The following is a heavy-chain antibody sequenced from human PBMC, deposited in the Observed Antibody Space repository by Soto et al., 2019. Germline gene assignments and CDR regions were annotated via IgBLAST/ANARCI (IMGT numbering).Heavy chain of an antibody. J-gene: IGHJ4*02. CDR3: ARHRWSTQAPFDY. CDR1: GFTFSSYA. Sequence: PGGSLRLSCAASGFTFSSYAMSWVRQAPGKGLEWVSAISGSGGSTYYADSVKGRFTISRDNSKNTLYLQMNSLRAEDTAVYYCARHRWSTQAPFDYWGQGTLVTVSS. D-gene: IGHD2-15*01. V-gene: IGHV3-23*01. CDR2: ISGSGGST.